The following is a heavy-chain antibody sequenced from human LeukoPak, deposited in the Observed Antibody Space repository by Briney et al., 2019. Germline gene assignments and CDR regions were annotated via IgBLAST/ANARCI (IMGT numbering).Heavy chain of an antibody. Sequence: SETLSLTCTVSGGSISNNDWSWIRQPPGKGLEWIGYIYNSGSTNYNPSLKSRVTISVDTSKNQFSLQLNSVTPEDTAVYYCARGGIAAALRFDYWGQGTLVTVSS. D-gene: IGHD6-13*01. CDR1: GGSISNND. CDR2: IYNSGST. CDR3: ARGGIAAALRFDY. V-gene: IGHV4-59*12. J-gene: IGHJ4*02.